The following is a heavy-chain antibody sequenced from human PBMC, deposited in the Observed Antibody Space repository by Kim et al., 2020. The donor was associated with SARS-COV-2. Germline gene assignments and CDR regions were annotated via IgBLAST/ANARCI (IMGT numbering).Heavy chain of an antibody. V-gene: IGHV4-59*01. D-gene: IGHD3-3*01. Sequence: RVTISVDTSKNQFSLKLSSVTAADTAVYYCARVNVLRFLEWLPHAGPFDYWGQGTLVTVSS. CDR3: ARVNVLRFLEWLPHAGPFDY. J-gene: IGHJ4*02.